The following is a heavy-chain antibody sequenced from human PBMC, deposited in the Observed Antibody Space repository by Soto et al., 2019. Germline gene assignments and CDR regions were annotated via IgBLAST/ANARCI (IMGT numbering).Heavy chain of an antibody. CDR3: ARGVAAAGHFDY. Sequence: PSETLSLTCTVSGGSISSGGYYWSWIRQHPGKGLEWIGYIYYSGSTYYNPSLKSRVTISVDTSKNQFSLKLSSVTAADTAVYYCARGVAAAGHFDYWGQGTLVTVSS. CDR2: IYYSGST. CDR1: GGSISSGGYY. V-gene: IGHV4-31*03. J-gene: IGHJ4*02. D-gene: IGHD6-13*01.